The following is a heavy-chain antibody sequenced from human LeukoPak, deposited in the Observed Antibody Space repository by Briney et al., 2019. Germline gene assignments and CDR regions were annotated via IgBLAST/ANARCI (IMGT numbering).Heavy chain of an antibody. CDR1: GGSISSYY. Sequence: TTSETLSLTCTVSGGSISSYYWSWTRQPAGKGLEWIGRIYTSGSTNYNPSLKSRVTMSVDTSKNQFSLKLSSVTAADTAVYYCARDFGGGSLYYYYGMDVWGQGTTVTVSS. D-gene: IGHD2-15*01. CDR2: IYTSGST. V-gene: IGHV4-4*07. CDR3: ARDFGGGSLYYYYGMDV. J-gene: IGHJ6*02.